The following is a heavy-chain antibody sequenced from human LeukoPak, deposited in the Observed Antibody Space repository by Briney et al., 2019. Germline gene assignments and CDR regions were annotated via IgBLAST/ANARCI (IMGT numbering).Heavy chain of an antibody. D-gene: IGHD3-3*01. CDR3: ARGGLRFLKWLGPDY. Sequence: SETLSLTCAVYGGSFSGYYWSWIRQPPGKGLEWIGEINHSGSTNYNPSLKSRVTISVDTSKNQFSLKLSSVTAADTAVYYCARGGLRFLKWLGPDYWGQGTLVTVSS. J-gene: IGHJ4*02. CDR1: GGSFSGYY. V-gene: IGHV4-34*01. CDR2: INHSGST.